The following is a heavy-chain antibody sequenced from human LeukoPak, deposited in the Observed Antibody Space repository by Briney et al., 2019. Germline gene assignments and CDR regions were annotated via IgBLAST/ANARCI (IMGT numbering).Heavy chain of an antibody. V-gene: IGHV4-61*02. J-gene: IGHJ6*03. D-gene: IGHD1-26*01. CDR3: ARVEVGATTYYYYYYMDV. Sequence: PSETLSLTCTVSGGSISSSSYYWSWIRQPAGKGLEWIGRIYTSGSTNYNPSLKSRVTMSVDTSKNQFSLKLSSVTAADTAVYYCARVEVGATTYYYYYYMDVWGKGTTVTVSS. CDR1: GGSISSSSYY. CDR2: IYTSGST.